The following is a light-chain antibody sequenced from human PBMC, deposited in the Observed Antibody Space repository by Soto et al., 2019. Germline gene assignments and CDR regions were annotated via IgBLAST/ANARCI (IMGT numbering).Light chain of an antibody. CDR1: QSVSSSY. CDR3: HQYGSSSWR. V-gene: IGKV3-20*01. Sequence: EIVWSQCPGTLSLPGIERDTLSCRGSQSVSSSYLAWYQQKPGQAPRLLIYGASSRATGIPDRFSGSGSGTDFTLTISRLEPEDFAVYYCHQYGSSSWRFGQGSKV. J-gene: IGKJ1*01. CDR2: GAS.